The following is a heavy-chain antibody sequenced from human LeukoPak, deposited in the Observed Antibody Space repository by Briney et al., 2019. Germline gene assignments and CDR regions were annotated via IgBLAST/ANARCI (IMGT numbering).Heavy chain of an antibody. CDR2: IYTSGST. CDR3: ARGVPGVFWSSRWFDP. Sequence: SSETLSLTCTASGGSISSYYWSWIRQPAGKGLEWIGRIYTSGSTNYNPSLKSRVTMSVDTSKNQFSLKLSSVTAADTAVYYCARGVPGVFWSSRWFDPWGQGTLVTVSS. J-gene: IGHJ5*02. CDR1: GGSISSYY. D-gene: IGHD3-3*01. V-gene: IGHV4-4*07.